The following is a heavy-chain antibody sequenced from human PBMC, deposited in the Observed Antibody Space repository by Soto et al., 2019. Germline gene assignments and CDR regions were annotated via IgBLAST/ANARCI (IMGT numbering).Heavy chain of an antibody. CDR2: VYYTGTT. CDR3: ARDLAAVPRAFDY. Sequence: QVQLQESGPGLLKPSETLSLTCTVSGGSISSYFYIWVRQPPGKGLEWIGSVYYTGTTDYNPSLQSRVTISGDTYKTQFSLNMRSVTAADTAVYYCARDLAAVPRAFDYWGRGTLVTVSS. CDR1: GGSISSYF. D-gene: IGHD6-13*01. J-gene: IGHJ4*02. V-gene: IGHV4-59*01.